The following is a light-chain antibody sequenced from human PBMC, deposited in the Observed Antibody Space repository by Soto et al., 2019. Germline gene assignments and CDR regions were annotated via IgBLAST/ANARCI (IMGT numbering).Light chain of an antibody. J-gene: IGKJ4*01. Sequence: EVVLTQSPASLSLSPGDRATLSCGADQSVSDYVGWYQQKPGQPPRLLFFDASSRASGVPLRFSAGGSGTDFTLITSSLQPQDFALYYCQQRVNWPPTFGGGTKVEI. CDR1: QSVSDY. V-gene: IGKV3-11*01. CDR3: QQRVNWPPT. CDR2: DAS.